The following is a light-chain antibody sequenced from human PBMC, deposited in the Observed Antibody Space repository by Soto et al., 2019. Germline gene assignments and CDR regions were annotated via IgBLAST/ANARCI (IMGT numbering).Light chain of an antibody. V-gene: IGLV2-8*01. Sequence: LTQPPSASGSPGQSVAISCTGTSSDVGGYNYVSWYQQHPGKAPKLMIYEVNKRPSGVPDRFSGSKFGNTASLTVSGLQAEDEADYYCSSYAGSSNVFGTGTKVTVL. J-gene: IGLJ1*01. CDR2: EVN. CDR1: SSDVGGYNY. CDR3: SSYAGSSNV.